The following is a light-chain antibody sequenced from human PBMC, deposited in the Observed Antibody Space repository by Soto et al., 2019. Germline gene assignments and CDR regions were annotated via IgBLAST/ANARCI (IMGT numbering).Light chain of an antibody. J-gene: IGLJ1*01. CDR1: SSDVGGYNY. CDR2: DVS. Sequence: QSSVTQPGSVSGSPGQSVTISCTGTSSDVGGYNYVSWYQQHPGKAPKLMIYDVSKRPSGVPDRFSGSKSGNTASLTISGLQAEDEADYYCCSYAGSYVFGTGTKVTVL. V-gene: IGLV2-11*01. CDR3: CSYAGSYV.